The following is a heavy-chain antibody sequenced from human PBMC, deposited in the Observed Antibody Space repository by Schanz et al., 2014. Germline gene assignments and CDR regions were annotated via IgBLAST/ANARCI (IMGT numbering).Heavy chain of an antibody. V-gene: IGHV1-18*01. D-gene: IGHD3-10*01. J-gene: IGHJ4*02. Sequence: QVQLVQSGAEVKKPGASVKVSCKASGYTFTSYGINWVRQAPGQGLEWMGWISAYNGNTNYAQKLQGRVTMTTDTSTGTASMELRSLRSDDTAVYYCAKDLHSNPGNYYSYYFDSWGPGALVTVSS. CDR1: GYTFTSYG. CDR3: AKDLHSNPGNYYSYYFDS. CDR2: ISAYNGNT.